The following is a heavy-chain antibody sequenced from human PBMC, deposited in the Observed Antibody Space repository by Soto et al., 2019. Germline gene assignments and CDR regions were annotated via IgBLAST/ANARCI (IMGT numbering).Heavy chain of an antibody. CDR2: IYTSGST. CDR3: ARDPAPPSLDYYGSSDGEFDAFDI. J-gene: IGHJ3*02. Sequence: SETLSLTCTVSCGPIISYYWSWIRQPAGKGLEWIGRIYTSGSTNYNPSLKSRVTMSVDTSKNQFSLKLSSVTAADTAVYYCARDPAPPSLDYYGSSDGEFDAFDIWGQGTMVTVSS. D-gene: IGHD3-22*01. V-gene: IGHV4-4*07. CDR1: CGPIISYY.